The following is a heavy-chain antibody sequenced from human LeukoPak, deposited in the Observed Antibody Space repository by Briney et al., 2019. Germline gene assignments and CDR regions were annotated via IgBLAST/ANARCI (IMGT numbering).Heavy chain of an antibody. J-gene: IGHJ5*02. Sequence: KPGGSLRLSCAGSGFTFRDPWMSWVRQAPGKGLEWIGSIYDSGSTYYNPSLKSRVTISVDTSKNQFSLKLDSVTAADTAVYYCARHYGPWGQGTLVTVSS. CDR2: IYDSGST. CDR1: GFTFRDPW. CDR3: ARHYGP. V-gene: IGHV4-38-2*01. D-gene: IGHD3-16*01.